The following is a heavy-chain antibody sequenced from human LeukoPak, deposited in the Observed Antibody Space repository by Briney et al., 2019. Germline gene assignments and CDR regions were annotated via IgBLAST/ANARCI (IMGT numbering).Heavy chain of an antibody. CDR3: ARDQEGFDY. J-gene: IGHJ4*02. CDR2: IYPRDGST. V-gene: IGHV1-46*01. Sequence: ASVKVSCKASGYSFTSNYIHWVRRAPGQGLEWMGMIYPRDGSTSYAQRFQDRVTVTRDTSTGTVHMELSGLRSEDTAVYYCARDQEGFDYWGQGTQVTVSS. CDR1: GYSFTSNY.